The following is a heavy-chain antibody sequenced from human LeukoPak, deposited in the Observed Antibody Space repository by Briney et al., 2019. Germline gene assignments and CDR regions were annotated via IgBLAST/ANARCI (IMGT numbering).Heavy chain of an antibody. Sequence: GRSLRLSCTAFGFTFGDYAMSWFRQAPGKGLEWVGFVRSKAYGGTTEYAASVKGRFTISRDDSKSIAYLQMNSLKTEDTAVYYCTLGVVVVAATYPFDYWGQGTLVTVSS. CDR3: TLGVVVVAATYPFDY. CDR2: VRSKAYGGTT. J-gene: IGHJ4*02. CDR1: GFTFGDYA. D-gene: IGHD2-15*01. V-gene: IGHV3-49*03.